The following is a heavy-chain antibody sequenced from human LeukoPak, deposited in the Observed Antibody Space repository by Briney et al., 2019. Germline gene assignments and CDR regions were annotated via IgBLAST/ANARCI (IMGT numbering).Heavy chain of an antibody. J-gene: IGHJ5*02. CDR2: IYYSGST. V-gene: IGHV4-38-2*01. D-gene: IGHD3-3*01. Sequence: GSLRLSCAASGFTFSDHSMSWIRQPPGKGLEWIGSIYYSGSTYYNPSLKSRVTISVDTSKNQFSLKLSSVTAADTAVYYCARGVTIFGVAEYNWFDPWGQGTLVTVSS. CDR3: ARGVTIFGVAEYNWFDP. CDR1: GFTFSDHS.